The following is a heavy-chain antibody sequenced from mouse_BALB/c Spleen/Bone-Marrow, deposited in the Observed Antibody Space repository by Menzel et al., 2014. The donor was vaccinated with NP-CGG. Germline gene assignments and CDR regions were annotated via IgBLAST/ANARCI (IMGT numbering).Heavy chain of an antibody. Sequence: EVKLVESGPELVKPGASVKISCKAPGYSFTGYFMNWVMQSHGKSLEWIGRINPYNGDTFYNQKFKGKATLTVDKSSSTAHMELRSLASEDSAVYYCARSGYYGSSYFDYWGQGTTLTVSS. CDR3: ARSGYYGSSYFDY. D-gene: IGHD1-1*01. V-gene: IGHV1-20*02. CDR2: INPYNGDT. J-gene: IGHJ2*01. CDR1: GYSFTGYF.